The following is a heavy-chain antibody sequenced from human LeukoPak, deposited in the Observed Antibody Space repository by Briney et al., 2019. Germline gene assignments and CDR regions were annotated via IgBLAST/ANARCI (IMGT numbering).Heavy chain of an antibody. J-gene: IGHJ5*02. V-gene: IGHV1-2*02. CDR1: GYTFTGYY. D-gene: IGHD2-2*01. CDR3: ARGRSIVVVPAAMIGPGNNWFDP. CDR2: INPNSGGT. Sequence: ASVKVSCKASGYTFTGYYMHWVRQAPGQGLEWMGWINPNSGGTNYAQKFQGRVTMTRDTSISTAYMGLSSLRSEDTAVYYCARGRSIVVVPAAMIGPGNNWFDPWGQGTLVTVSS.